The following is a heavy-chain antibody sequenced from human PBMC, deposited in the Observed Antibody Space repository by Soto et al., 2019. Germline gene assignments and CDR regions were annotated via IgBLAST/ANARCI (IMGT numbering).Heavy chain of an antibody. J-gene: IGHJ5*02. CDR1: GGSISNSRFY. CDR2: IYHTGNA. V-gene: IGHV4-39*01. D-gene: IGHD3-22*01. CDR3: ARDFFDSSDYTTNWFDP. Sequence: SETLSLTCTVSGGSISNSRFYWAWIRQPPGEGLEWIGSIYHTGNAYYNPSLKSRVTISVDTSKNLFSLKLTSVTAADAALYYCARDFFDSSDYTTNWFDPWGQGTLVTVSS.